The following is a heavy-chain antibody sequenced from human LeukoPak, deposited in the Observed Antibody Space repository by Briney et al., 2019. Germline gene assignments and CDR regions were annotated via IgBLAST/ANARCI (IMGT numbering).Heavy chain of an antibody. V-gene: IGHV3-7*01. Sequence: GGSLRLSCAASGFTFSSYWMSWVRQAPGKGLEWVANIKQDGSEKYYVDSVKGRFTISRDNAKNSLYLQMNSLRAEDTAVYYCARAPYSNYDYYYGTDVWGQGTTVTVSS. CDR3: ARAPYSNYDYYYGTDV. D-gene: IGHD4-11*01. CDR2: IKQDGSEK. J-gene: IGHJ6*02. CDR1: GFTFSSYW.